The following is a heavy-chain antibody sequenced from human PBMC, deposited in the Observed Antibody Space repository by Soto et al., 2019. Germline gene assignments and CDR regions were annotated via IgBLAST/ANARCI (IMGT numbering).Heavy chain of an antibody. CDR1: GGTFSSYA. V-gene: IGHV1-69*06. J-gene: IGHJ6*02. D-gene: IGHD2-2*01. CDR2: IIPIFGTA. Sequence: QVQLVQSGAEVKKPGSSVKVSCKASGGTFSSYAISWVRQAPGQGLEWMGGIIPIFGTANYAQKFQGRVTITADKSTSTDYMELSSLRSEDTAVYYCARGSSWSSTSCDEDYYYYGMDVWGQGTTVTVSS. CDR3: ARGSSWSSTSCDEDYYYYGMDV.